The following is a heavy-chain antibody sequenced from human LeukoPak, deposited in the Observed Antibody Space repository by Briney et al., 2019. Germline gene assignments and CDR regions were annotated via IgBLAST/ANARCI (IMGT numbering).Heavy chain of an antibody. V-gene: IGHV3-23*01. CDR2: IKGDGDST. J-gene: IGHJ4*02. CDR3: AKSCLLSTIFGVAPLHY. D-gene: IGHD3-3*01. Sequence: TGGSLRLSCAASGFTFSDYAMSWVRQGPGKGLEWVSAIKGDGDSTYYADSVKGRFTISRDNSKNTLYLQMNSLRADDTAIYYCAKSCLLSTIFGVAPLHYWGQGALVTVSS. CDR1: GFTFSDYA.